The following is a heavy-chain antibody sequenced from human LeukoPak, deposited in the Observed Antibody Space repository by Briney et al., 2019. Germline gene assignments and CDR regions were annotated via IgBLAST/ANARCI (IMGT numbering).Heavy chain of an antibody. CDR2: ISWNSGSI. J-gene: IGHJ4*02. Sequence: GRSLRLSCAASGFTFDDYAMHWVRQAPGKGLEWVSGISWNSGSIGYADSVKGRFTISRDNSKNTLYLQTNSLRAEDTAVYYCAKDVQLWIFDYWGQGTLVTVSS. CDR3: AKDVQLWIFDY. CDR1: GFTFDDYA. D-gene: IGHD5-18*01. V-gene: IGHV3-9*01.